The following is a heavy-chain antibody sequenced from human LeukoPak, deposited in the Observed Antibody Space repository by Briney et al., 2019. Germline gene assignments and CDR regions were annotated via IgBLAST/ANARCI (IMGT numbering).Heavy chain of an antibody. J-gene: IGHJ5*02. V-gene: IGHV5-51*01. D-gene: IGHD2-2*01. Sequence: PGESLKISCKGSGYSFTSYWIGWVRQMPGKGVEWMGIIYPGDSDTRYSPSFQGQVTISADKSISTAYLQWSSLKASDTAMYYCARQYCSSTSCPYNWFDPWGQGTLVTVSS. CDR3: ARQYCSSTSCPYNWFDP. CDR2: IYPGDSDT. CDR1: GYSFTSYW.